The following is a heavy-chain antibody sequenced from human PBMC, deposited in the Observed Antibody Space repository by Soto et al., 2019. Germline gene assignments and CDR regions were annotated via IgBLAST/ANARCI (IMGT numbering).Heavy chain of an antibody. CDR3: ARLADYGDYVGWFDP. CDR1: GGTFSSYA. V-gene: IGHV1-69*04. D-gene: IGHD4-17*01. Sequence: SVKVSCKASGGTFSSYAISWVRQAPGQGLEWMGRIIPILGIANYAQKFQGRVTITADKSTSTAYMELSSLRSEDTAVYYCARLADYGDYVGWFDPWGQGTLVTVSS. J-gene: IGHJ5*02. CDR2: IIPILGIA.